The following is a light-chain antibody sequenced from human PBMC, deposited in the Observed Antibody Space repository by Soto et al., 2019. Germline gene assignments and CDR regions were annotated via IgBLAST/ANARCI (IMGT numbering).Light chain of an antibody. CDR3: AAWDDSLNGPV. Sequence: QSVLTQPPSASGTPGQRVTISCSGSSSNIGNNTVNWYQQLPGTAPKLLIYSNNQRPSGVPDRFSGSKSGTSASLAISGLQYEDEADYYCAAWDDSLNGPVFGGGTKLTVL. CDR1: SSNIGNNT. V-gene: IGLV1-44*01. J-gene: IGLJ2*01. CDR2: SNN.